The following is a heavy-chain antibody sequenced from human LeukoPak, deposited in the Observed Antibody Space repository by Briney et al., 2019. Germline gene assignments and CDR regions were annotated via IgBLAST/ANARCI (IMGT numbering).Heavy chain of an antibody. CDR3: ARDGYFDL. CDR2: ISAHNGNT. Sequence: ASVKVSCKASGYTFTTDGIAWVRQAPGQGLEWMGWISAHNGNTNYAQSLQGRVTMTTDTSTNTAYMELRSLRSDDTAVYYCARDGYFDLWGRGTLVTVSS. V-gene: IGHV1-18*01. CDR1: GYTFTTDG. J-gene: IGHJ2*01.